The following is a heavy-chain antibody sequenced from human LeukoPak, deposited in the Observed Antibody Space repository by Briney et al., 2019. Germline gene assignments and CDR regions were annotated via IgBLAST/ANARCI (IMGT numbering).Heavy chain of an antibody. V-gene: IGHV3-23*01. CDR3: ARDIQLSP. CDR2: ISFSGGST. D-gene: IGHD5-24*01. CDR1: GFTFSGSA. J-gene: IGHJ3*01. Sequence: GGSLRLSCAASGFTFSGSAMSWVRQAPGKGLECVSLISFSGGSTYYADSVKGRFTISRDNSRDTLYVQMNSLRAEDTAIYYCARDIQLSPWGLGTMVTVSS.